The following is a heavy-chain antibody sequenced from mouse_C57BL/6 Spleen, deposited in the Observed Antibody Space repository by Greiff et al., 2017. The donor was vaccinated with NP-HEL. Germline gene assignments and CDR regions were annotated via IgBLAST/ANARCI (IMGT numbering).Heavy chain of an antibody. V-gene: IGHV1-69*01. CDR2: IDPSDSYT. Sequence: VQLQQPGAELVMPGASVKLSCKASGYTFTSYWMHWVKQRPGQGLEWIGEIDPSDSYTNYNQKFKGKSTLTVDKSSSTAYMQLSSLTSEDSAVYYCARYYSNYLFDYWGQGTTLTVSS. CDR3: ARYYSNYLFDY. D-gene: IGHD2-5*01. J-gene: IGHJ2*01. CDR1: GYTFTSYW.